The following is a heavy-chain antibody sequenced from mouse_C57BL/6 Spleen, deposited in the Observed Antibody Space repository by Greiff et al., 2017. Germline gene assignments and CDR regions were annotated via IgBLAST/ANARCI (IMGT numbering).Heavy chain of an antibody. D-gene: IGHD1-1*01. CDR2: ISSGSSTI. J-gene: IGHJ3*01. CDR3: ASDRDYGSSQCCY. Sequence: DVKLVEPGGGLVKPGGSLKLSCAASGFTFSDYGMPWVRQAPGKGLEWVAYISSGSSTIYYADTVKGGFTISRDTAKNTLYLQMTSLRSEDTAMCYCASDRDYGSSQCCYRGQTALVTVA. CDR1: GFTFSDYG. V-gene: IGHV5-17*01.